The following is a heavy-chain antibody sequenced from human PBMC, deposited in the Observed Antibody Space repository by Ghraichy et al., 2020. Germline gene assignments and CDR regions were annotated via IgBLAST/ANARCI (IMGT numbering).Heavy chain of an antibody. D-gene: IGHD2-21*02. CDR2: ISGSGGST. V-gene: IGHV3-23*01. CDR1: GFTFSSYA. CDR3: AKSTDYWYFDL. J-gene: IGHJ2*01. Sequence: LSLTCAASGFTFSSYAMNWVRQAPGKGLEWVSGISGSGGSTYYADSVKGRFTISRDNSKNTLYLQLNSLRAEDTAVYYCAKSTDYWYFDLWGRGTLVTVSS.